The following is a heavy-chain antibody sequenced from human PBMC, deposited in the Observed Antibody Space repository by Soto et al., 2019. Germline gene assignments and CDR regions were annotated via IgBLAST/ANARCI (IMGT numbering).Heavy chain of an antibody. CDR3: AKDPTSYGSGSYDGFEI. CDR2: ISGSGGTT. D-gene: IGHD3-10*01. Sequence: PGGSLRLSCTASGFTFSNYAMSWVRQAPGKGLEWVSAISGSGGTTYYADSVKGRFTISRDNSKNTLYLQMNSLRAEDTAVYYCAKDPTSYGSGSYDGFEIWGQGTMVTVSS. V-gene: IGHV3-23*01. CDR1: GFTFSNYA. J-gene: IGHJ3*02.